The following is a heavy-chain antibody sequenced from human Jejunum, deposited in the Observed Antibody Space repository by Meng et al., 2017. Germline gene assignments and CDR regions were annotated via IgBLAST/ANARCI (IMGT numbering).Heavy chain of an antibody. J-gene: IGHJ4*02. CDR1: GDGVSSNSAA. Sequence: VRLQQPGPGLVKASQPPALTLAIAGDGVSSNSAAWNWLRQSPSRGLEWLGRTYFRSKWSSDYAVSVRSRITINADTSKNQFSLQLNSVTPEDTAVYYCARKAVAVGTFDYWGQGTLVTVSS. V-gene: IGHV6-1*01. CDR2: TYFRSKWSS. CDR3: ARKAVAVGTFDY. D-gene: IGHD6-19*01.